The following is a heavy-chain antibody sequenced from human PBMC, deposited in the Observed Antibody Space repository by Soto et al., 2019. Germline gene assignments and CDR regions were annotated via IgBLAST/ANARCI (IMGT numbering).Heavy chain of an antibody. V-gene: IGHV3-23*01. CDR2: ITSNGVST. D-gene: IGHD3-22*01. Sequence: EVQLLESGGGLVQPGGSLRLSCAASGFRFSSYAMSWVRQAPGKGLEWVSSITSNGVSTFFADSVKGRFTISRDNSKRILYLQLNSLRAEDTAVYYCTNGPLITGDSWGQGTLVTVSS. CDR1: GFRFSSYA. CDR3: TNGPLITGDS. J-gene: IGHJ5*01.